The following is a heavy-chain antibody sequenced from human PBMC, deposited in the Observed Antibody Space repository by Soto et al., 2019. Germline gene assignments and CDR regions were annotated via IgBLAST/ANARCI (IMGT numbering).Heavy chain of an antibody. D-gene: IGHD3-16*01. CDR1: GGLFSSFA. J-gene: IGHJ4*02. CDR3: ARGGGPYVWFNEF. Sequence: QEQLVQSGAEVKKPGSSVKVSCKDSGGLFSSFAISWVRQAPGQGLEWMGGIIPVFGTTNYAQKFQGRVTITADESTKTAYMELSSLRSDDTAMYYCARGGGPYVWFNEFWGQGTQVTVSS. V-gene: IGHV1-69*01. CDR2: IIPVFGTT.